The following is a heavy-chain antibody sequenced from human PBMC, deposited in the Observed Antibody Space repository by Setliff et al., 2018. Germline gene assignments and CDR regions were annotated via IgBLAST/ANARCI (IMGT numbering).Heavy chain of an antibody. J-gene: IGHJ4*02. CDR2: ISPYNGNT. CDR1: GYTFTDFG. D-gene: IGHD3-22*01. Sequence: ASVKVSCKASGYTFTDFGVSWVRQAPGQGLEWVGWISPYNGNTYSAQNFQGRVTVTTDTSTGTAYMELGSLTSDDTAIYYCARINFYVSSGYYYAPDYWGPGTLVTVSS. CDR3: ARINFYVSSGYYYAPDY. V-gene: IGHV1-18*01.